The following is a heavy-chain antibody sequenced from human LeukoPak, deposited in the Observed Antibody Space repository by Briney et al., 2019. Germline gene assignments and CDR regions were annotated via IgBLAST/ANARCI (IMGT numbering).Heavy chain of an antibody. J-gene: IGHJ6*04. CDR3: ARVGGWEPPGFVDV. D-gene: IGHD1-26*01. V-gene: IGHV1-2*02. CDR1: GYTFTGYY. Sequence: ASVKVSCKASGYTFTGYYMHWVRQAPGQGLEWMGWINPNSGGTNYAQKFQGRVTMTRDTSISTAYMELSRLRSDDTAVYYCARVGGWEPPGFVDVWGKGTTVTVSS. CDR2: INPNSGGT.